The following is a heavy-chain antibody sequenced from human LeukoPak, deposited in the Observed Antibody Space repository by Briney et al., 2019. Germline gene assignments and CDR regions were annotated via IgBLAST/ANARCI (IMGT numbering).Heavy chain of an antibody. CDR1: GGSINSSSYY. CDR2: INHSGST. CDR3: ATFGNPVPTRGAFDI. Sequence: SETLSLTCTVSGGSINSSSYYWSWIRQPPGKGLEWIGEINHSGSTNYNPSLKSRVTISVDTSKNQFSLKLSSVTAADTAVYYCATFGNPVPTRGAFDIWGQGTMVTVSS. J-gene: IGHJ3*02. D-gene: IGHD1-14*01. V-gene: IGHV4-39*07.